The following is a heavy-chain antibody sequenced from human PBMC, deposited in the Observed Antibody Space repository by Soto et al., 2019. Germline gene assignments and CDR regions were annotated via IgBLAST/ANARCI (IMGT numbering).Heavy chain of an antibody. V-gene: IGHV4-61*08. CDR3: ARVGYCSSTPCWPIGYFEY. D-gene: IGHD2-2*01. CDR1: GGSISSGGYY. Sequence: SETLSLTCTVSGGSISSGGYYWSWIRQHPGKGLEWIGYIYYSGSTNYNPSLKSRVTISVDTSENQFSLKLTSVTAADTAVYYCARVGYCSSTPCWPIGYFEYWGQGTLVTVSS. CDR2: IYYSGST. J-gene: IGHJ4*02.